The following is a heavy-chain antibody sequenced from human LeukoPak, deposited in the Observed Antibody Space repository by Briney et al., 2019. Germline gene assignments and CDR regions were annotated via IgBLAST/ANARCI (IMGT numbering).Heavy chain of an antibody. J-gene: IGHJ4*02. CDR2: ISAYNGNT. CDR1: GYTFTSYG. Sequence: ASVKVSCKASGYTFTSYGISWVRQAPGQGLEWMGWISAYNGNTNYAQKLQGRVTMTTDTSTSTAYMELRSLRSDDTAVYYCARRRIGSSSYSGGWWWFDYWGQGTLVTVSS. D-gene: IGHD6-19*01. CDR3: ARRRIGSSSYSGGWWWFDY. V-gene: IGHV1-18*01.